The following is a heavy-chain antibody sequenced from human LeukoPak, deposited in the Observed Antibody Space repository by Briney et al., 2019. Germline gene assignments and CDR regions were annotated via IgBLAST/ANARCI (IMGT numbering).Heavy chain of an antibody. J-gene: IGHJ3*02. Sequence: IIYGGGSAYYADSVRGRFTISRHNSKNTLYLQMNSLRAEDTAVYYCAKENQPRGYSSSWYLELLRAFDIWGQGTMVTVSS. CDR2: IYGGGSA. D-gene: IGHD6-13*01. V-gene: IGHV3-53*01. CDR3: AKENQPRGYSSSWYLELLRAFDI.